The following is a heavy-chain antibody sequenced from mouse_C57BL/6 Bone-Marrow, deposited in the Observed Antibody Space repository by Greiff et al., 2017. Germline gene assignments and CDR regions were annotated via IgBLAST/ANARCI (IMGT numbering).Heavy chain of an antibody. J-gene: IGHJ3*01. CDR3: AKDDYDVAY. CDR1: GYTFTSYW. D-gene: IGHD2-4*01. V-gene: IGHV1-50*01. CDR2: IDPSDSYT. Sequence: VQLQQSGAELVKPGASVTLSCKASGYTFTSYWMQWVKQRPGQGLEWIGEIDPSDSYTNYNQKFKGKATLTVDTSSSTAYMQLSSLTSEDSAVYYCAKDDYDVAYWGQGTLVTVSA.